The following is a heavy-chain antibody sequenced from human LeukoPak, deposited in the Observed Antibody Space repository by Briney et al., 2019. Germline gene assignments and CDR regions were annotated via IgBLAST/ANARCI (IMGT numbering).Heavy chain of an antibody. CDR1: GFTFSSYW. J-gene: IGHJ4*02. Sequence: GGSLRLSCAASGFTFSSYWMSWVRQAPWKGLEWVANIKQDGSEKYYVDSVKGRFTISRDNAKNSLYLQMNSLRAEDTAVYYCAREAYDILTGYIDYWGQGTLVTVSS. CDR3: AREAYDILTGYIDY. D-gene: IGHD3-9*01. CDR2: IKQDGSEK. V-gene: IGHV3-7*01.